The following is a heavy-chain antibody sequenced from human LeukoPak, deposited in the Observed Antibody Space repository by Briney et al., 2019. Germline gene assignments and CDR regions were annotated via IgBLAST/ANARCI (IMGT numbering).Heavy chain of an antibody. Sequence: SETLSLTCTVSGGSISGYYWSWIRQPPGKGLEWIGEINHSGSTNYNPSLKSRVTISVDTSKDQFSLKLSSVTAADTAVYYCARFYYGDSSFDYWGQGTLVTVSS. J-gene: IGHJ4*02. CDR1: GGSISGYY. CDR3: ARFYYGDSSFDY. CDR2: INHSGST. V-gene: IGHV4-34*01. D-gene: IGHD4-17*01.